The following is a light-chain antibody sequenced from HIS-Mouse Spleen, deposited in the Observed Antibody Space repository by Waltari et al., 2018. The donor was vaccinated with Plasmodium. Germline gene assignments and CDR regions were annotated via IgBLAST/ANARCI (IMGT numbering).Light chain of an antibody. CDR1: QSVSSSY. Sequence: EIVLTQSPGTLSLSPGERATLSCRASQSVSSSYLAWYQQKPGQDPRLLIYGASSRATGIPDSFSGSGSGTDFTLTISRLEPEDFAVYYCQQYGSSGTFGQGTKVEIK. CDR3: QQYGSSGT. V-gene: IGKV3-20*01. CDR2: GAS. J-gene: IGKJ1*01.